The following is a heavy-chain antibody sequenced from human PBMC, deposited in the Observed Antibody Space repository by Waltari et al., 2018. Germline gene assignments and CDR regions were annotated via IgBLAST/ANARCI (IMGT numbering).Heavy chain of an antibody. CDR1: GYSFTGYH. CDR3: ARDPGPIVGAPDY. V-gene: IGHV1-2*02. J-gene: IGHJ4*02. D-gene: IGHD1-26*01. CDR2: INPKNGDT. Sequence: QVQLVQSGSEVKQPGASVKFSCTASGYSFTGYHLHWVRQTPGQCLEWLGCINPKNGDTSYAQNFLGRVTMTRDTSINTVYMDLSGLRSDDTAVFYCARDPGPIVGAPDYWGQGTLVTVSS.